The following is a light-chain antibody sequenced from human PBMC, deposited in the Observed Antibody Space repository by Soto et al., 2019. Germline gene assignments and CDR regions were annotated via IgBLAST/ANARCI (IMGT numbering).Light chain of an antibody. CDR1: SSNIGAGYD. V-gene: IGLV1-40*01. Sequence: QSVLTQPPSVSGAPGQRVTISCTGSSSNIGAGYDVHWYQHLPGTAPKLLIFGNNNRPSGVPERFSGSKSGTSASLAITGLQAEDEADYYCQSYDSSLSGGVFGTGTKVTVL. J-gene: IGLJ1*01. CDR3: QSYDSSLSGGV. CDR2: GNN.